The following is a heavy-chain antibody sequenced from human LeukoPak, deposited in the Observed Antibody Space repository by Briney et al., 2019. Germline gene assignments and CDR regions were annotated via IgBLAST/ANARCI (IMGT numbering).Heavy chain of an antibody. V-gene: IGHV3-30*02. D-gene: IGHD3-22*01. Sequence: GGSLRLSCAASGFTFSSYGMHWVRQAPGKGLEWVAFIRYDGSNKYYADSVKGRFTISRDNSKNTLYLQMNSLRAEDTAVYYCASSATTYYYDSSGTFDYWGQGTLVTVSS. J-gene: IGHJ4*02. CDR2: IRYDGSNK. CDR3: ASSATTYYYDSSGTFDY. CDR1: GFTFSSYG.